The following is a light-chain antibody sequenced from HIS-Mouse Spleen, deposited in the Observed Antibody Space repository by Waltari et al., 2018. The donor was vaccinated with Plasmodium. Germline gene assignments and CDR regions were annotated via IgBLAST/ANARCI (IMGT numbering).Light chain of an antibody. CDR1: RRDVGGYNY. Sequence: QSALTQPPSASGSPGQPVTISCTGTRRDVGGYNYVSWYQQHPGKAPKLMIYEVSKRPSGVPDRFSGSKSGNTASLTVSGLQAEDEADYYCSSYAGSNNLVFGGGTKLTVL. CDR2: EVS. V-gene: IGLV2-8*01. CDR3: SSYAGSNNLV. J-gene: IGLJ2*01.